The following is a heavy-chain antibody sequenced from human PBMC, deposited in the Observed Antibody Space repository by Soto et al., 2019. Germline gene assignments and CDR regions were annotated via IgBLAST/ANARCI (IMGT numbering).Heavy chain of an antibody. D-gene: IGHD3-3*01. CDR2: MNPNSGNT. CDR1: GYTFTSYD. CDR3: ATIGSNYDFWSGYYGYYYYYMDV. J-gene: IGHJ6*03. Sequence: ASVKVSCKASGYTFTSYDINWVRQATGQGLEWMGWMNPNSGNTGYAQKFQGRVTMTRNTSISTAYMELSSLRSEDTAVYYCATIGSNYDFWSGYYGYYYYYMDVWGKGTTVPVSS. V-gene: IGHV1-8*01.